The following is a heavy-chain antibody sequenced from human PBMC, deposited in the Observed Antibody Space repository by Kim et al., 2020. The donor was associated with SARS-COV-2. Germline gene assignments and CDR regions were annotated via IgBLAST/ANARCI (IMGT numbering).Heavy chain of an antibody. Sequence: ASVKVSCKASGYTFTSYGISWVRQAPGQGLEWMGWISAYNGNTNYAQKLQGRVTMTTDTSTSTAYMELRSLRSDDTAVYYCARDPYSSSEFWFDPWGQGTLVTVSS. CDR2: ISAYNGNT. V-gene: IGHV1-18*01. D-gene: IGHD6-13*01. CDR3: ARDPYSSSEFWFDP. J-gene: IGHJ5*02. CDR1: GYTFTSYG.